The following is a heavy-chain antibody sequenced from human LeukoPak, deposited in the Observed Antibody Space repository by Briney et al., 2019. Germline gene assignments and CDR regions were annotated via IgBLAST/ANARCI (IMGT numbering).Heavy chain of an antibody. V-gene: IGHV4-59*01. D-gene: IGHD3-22*01. CDR2: IYYTGST. CDR1: GGSISSYY. CDR3: ARSYDSRGYYYYGMDV. Sequence: SETLSLTCTVSGGSISSYYGGWIRQPPGKGLEWIGYIYYTGSTGYNPSLKSRVTISVDTSKNQFSLKLSSVTTADTAVYYCARSYDSRGYYYYGMDVWGQGATVTVSS. J-gene: IGHJ6*02.